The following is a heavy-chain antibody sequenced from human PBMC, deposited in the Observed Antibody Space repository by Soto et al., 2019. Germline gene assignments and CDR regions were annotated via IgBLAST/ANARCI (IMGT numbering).Heavy chain of an antibody. V-gene: IGHV1-69*02. D-gene: IGHD4-17*01. CDR3: GRGGGGDYGDKGRFDY. Sequence: QVQLVQSGAEVKKPGSSVKVSCKASGGTFSSYTISWVRQAPGQGLEWMGRIIPILGIANYAQKFQGRVAITAEKSTSPAYMELSSLRFEDTGVYYWGRGGGGDYGDKGRFDYWGQGTLVTVSS. J-gene: IGHJ4*02. CDR2: IIPILGIA. CDR1: GGTFSSYT.